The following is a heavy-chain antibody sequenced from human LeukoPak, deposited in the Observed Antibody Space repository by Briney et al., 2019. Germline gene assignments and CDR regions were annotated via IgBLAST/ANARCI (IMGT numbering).Heavy chain of an antibody. V-gene: IGHV3-21*01. D-gene: IGHD5-12*01. Sequence: GGSLRLSCAASGFTFSSYSMNWVRQAPGKGLEWVSSISSSSSYIYYADSVKGRFTISRDNAKNSLYLQMNSLRAEDTAVYYCARDSGYDRVSQNFDYWGQGTLVTVSS. J-gene: IGHJ4*02. CDR2: ISSSSSYI. CDR3: ARDSGYDRVSQNFDY. CDR1: GFTFSSYS.